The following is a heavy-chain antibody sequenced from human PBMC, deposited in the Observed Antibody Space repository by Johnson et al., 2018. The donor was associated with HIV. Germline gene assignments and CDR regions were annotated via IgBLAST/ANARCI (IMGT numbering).Heavy chain of an antibody. J-gene: IGHJ3*02. V-gene: IGHV3-30*02. D-gene: IGHD6-19*01. CDR3: AKDERAGQWLVLAFDI. Sequence: QMLLVESGGGWVKPGGSLRLSCAASGFTFSSYGMHWVRQAPGKGLEWVAFIRYDGSNKYYADSVKGRFTISRDNSKNTLYLQMNSLRAEDTAVYYCAKDERAGQWLVLAFDIWGQGTMVTVSS. CDR1: GFTFSSYG. CDR2: IRYDGSNK.